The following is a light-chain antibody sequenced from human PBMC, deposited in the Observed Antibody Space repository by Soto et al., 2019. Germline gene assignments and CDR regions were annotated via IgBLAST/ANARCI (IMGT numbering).Light chain of an antibody. J-gene: IGKJ5*01. Sequence: DVVMTQSPLSLPVTLGQPASISCRSSQSLVYRDGNTYLNWFQQRPGQSPRRLIYQVSNRDSGVPARFSGSGSGTDFALKISRVEAEDVGIYYCMQGTHWPITFGQGTRLEIK. CDR3: MQGTHWPIT. V-gene: IGKV2-30*01. CDR1: QSLVYRDGNTY. CDR2: QVS.